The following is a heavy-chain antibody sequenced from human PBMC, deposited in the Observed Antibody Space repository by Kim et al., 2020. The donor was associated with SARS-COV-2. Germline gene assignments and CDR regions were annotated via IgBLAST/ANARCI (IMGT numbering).Heavy chain of an antibody. J-gene: IGHJ6*02. CDR2: IYPGDSDT. D-gene: IGHD2-8*01. CDR3: ARHGGYCTNGVCYNGPRSYYYGMDV. V-gene: IGHV5-51*01. CDR1: GYSFTSYW. Sequence: GASLKISCKGSGYSFTSYWIGWVRQMPGKGLEWMGIIYPGDSDTRYSPSFQGQVTISADKSISTAYLQWSSLKASDTAMYYCARHGGYCTNGVCYNGPRSYYYGMDVWGQGTTVTVSS.